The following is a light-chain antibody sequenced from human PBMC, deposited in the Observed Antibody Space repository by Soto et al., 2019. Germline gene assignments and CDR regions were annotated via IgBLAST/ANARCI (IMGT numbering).Light chain of an antibody. V-gene: IGLV2-14*01. CDR3: SSYTSSSTLYV. J-gene: IGLJ1*01. Sequence: SVLTLPASVSGSPGQTITISCTGTSSDVGGYNYVSWYQQHPGKAPKLMIYDVSNRPSGVSNRFSGSKSGNTASLTISGLQAEDEADYYCSSYTSSSTLYVFGTGTKVTVL. CDR2: DVS. CDR1: SSDVGGYNY.